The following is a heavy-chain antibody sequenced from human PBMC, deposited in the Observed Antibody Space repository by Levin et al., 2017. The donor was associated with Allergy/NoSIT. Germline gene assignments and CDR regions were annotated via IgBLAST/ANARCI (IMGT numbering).Heavy chain of an antibody. CDR1: GFTFSNYA. D-gene: IGHD1-1*01. Sequence: PGGSLRLSCAASGFTFSNYAMHWVRQAPGKGLEWVGVISDDGSSEFYIDSVKGRFTISRDNSKNRLYLQMDSLRAEDTALYYCVREIAEEGTWGQGTLVSVSS. CDR2: ISDDGSSE. V-gene: IGHV3-30-3*01. J-gene: IGHJ4*02. CDR3: VREIAEEGT.